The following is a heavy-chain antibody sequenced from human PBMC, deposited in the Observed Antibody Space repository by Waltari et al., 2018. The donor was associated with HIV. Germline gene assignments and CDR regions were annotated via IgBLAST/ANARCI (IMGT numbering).Heavy chain of an antibody. Sequence: QVQLVESGGGVVQPGRSLRLSCATSGFTLSSYGMQWVRLAPGKGCEVVTVICYDGIKKYYADSGKCRFTISSDKSKNTLYLQMISLRIEDTAVYYCERKYSSSWGAPFDYWGQGTLVTVSS. CDR2: ICYDGIKK. V-gene: IGHV3-33*01. CDR3: ERKYSSSWGAPFDY. CDR1: GFTLSSYG. J-gene: IGHJ4*02. D-gene: IGHD6-13*01.